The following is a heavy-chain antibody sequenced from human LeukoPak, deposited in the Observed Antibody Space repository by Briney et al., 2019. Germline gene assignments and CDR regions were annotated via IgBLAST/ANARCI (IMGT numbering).Heavy chain of an antibody. CDR3: ARYGSGSYRYYYGMDV. Sequence: SETLSLTCTVSGGSISRYYWSWIRQPPGEGLEWIGYIYYSGSTNYNPSLKSRVTLSVDTSKTQFSLKLSSVAAADTAVYYCARYGSGSYRYYYGMDVWGQGTTVTVSS. J-gene: IGHJ6*02. CDR2: IYYSGST. V-gene: IGHV4-59*01. D-gene: IGHD3-10*01. CDR1: GGSISRYY.